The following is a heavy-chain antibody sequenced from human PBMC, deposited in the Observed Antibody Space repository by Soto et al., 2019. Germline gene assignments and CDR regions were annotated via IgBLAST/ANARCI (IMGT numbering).Heavy chain of an antibody. V-gene: IGHV3-30*18. J-gene: IGHJ6*02. D-gene: IGHD6-19*01. Sequence: QVQLVESGGGVVQPGRSLRLSCAASGFTFSSYGMHWVRQAPGKGLEWVAVISYDGSNKYYADSVKGRFTISRDNSKNTLYLQMTSLRAEDTAVYYCAKDRGSGSYYYYYYGMDVWGQGTTVTVSS. CDR1: GFTFSSYG. CDR3: AKDRGSGSYYYYYYGMDV. CDR2: ISYDGSNK.